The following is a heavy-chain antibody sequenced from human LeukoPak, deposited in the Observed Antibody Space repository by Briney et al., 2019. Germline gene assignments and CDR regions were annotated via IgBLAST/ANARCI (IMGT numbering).Heavy chain of an antibody. V-gene: IGHV3-7*01. CDR2: IKQDGSEK. CDR1: GESLNGHY. D-gene: IGHD6-13*01. Sequence: ETLSLTCAVYGESLNGHYWSWIRQSPGKGLEWVANIKQDGSEKYYVDSVKGRFTISRDNAKNSLYLQMNSLRAEDTAVYYCARGAGIAAADAYYFDYWGQGTLVTVSS. CDR3: ARGAGIAAADAYYFDY. J-gene: IGHJ4*02.